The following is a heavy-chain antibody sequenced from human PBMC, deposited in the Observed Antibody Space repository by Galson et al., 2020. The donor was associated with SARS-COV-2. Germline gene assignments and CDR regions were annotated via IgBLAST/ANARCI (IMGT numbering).Heavy chain of an antibody. D-gene: IGHD2-8*01. V-gene: IGHV3-23*01. J-gene: IGHJ4*02. CDR1: GFSFSTYA. CDR3: AKGSCTNGVCYFDY. CDR2: ISGSGVNT. Sequence: GGSLRLSCAASGFSFSTYAMNWVRQAPGKGLEWVSTISGSGVNTHYADSVKGRFTISRDNSKTTLDLQMSSLRAEDTAIYYCAKGSCTNGVCYFDYWGQGTLVTVSS.